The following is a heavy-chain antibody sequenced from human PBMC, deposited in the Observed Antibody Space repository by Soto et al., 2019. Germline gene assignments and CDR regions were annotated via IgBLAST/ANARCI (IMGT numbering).Heavy chain of an antibody. CDR2: FDPEDGET. Sequence: ASVKVSCKVSGYTLTELSMHWVRQAPGKGLEWMGGFDPEDGETIYAQKFQGRVTMTEDTSTDTAYMELSSLRSEDTAVYYCATGPLYDFWSGYLDEWGQGTLVTVSS. V-gene: IGHV1-24*01. CDR1: GYTLTELS. J-gene: IGHJ4*02. D-gene: IGHD3-3*01. CDR3: ATGPLYDFWSGYLDE.